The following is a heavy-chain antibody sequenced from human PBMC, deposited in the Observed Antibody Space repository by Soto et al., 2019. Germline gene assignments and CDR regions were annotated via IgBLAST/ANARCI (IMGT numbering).Heavy chain of an antibody. V-gene: IGHV4-31*03. CDR3: ARDQREYYYDSSGYGRFDP. CDR1: GGSISSGGYY. CDR2: IYYSGST. D-gene: IGHD3-22*01. J-gene: IGHJ5*02. Sequence: SETLSLTCTVSGGSISSGGYYWSWIRQHPGKGLEWIGYIYYSGSTYYNPSLKSRVTISVDTSKNQFSLKLSSVTAADTAVYYCARDQREYYYDSSGYGRFDPWGQGTLVTVSS.